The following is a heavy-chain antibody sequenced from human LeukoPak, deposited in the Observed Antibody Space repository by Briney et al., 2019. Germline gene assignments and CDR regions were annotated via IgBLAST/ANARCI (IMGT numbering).Heavy chain of an antibody. CDR1: GLSLSNYG. D-gene: IGHD3-10*01. CDR3: AKRGVVIRGILVIGYHQEAYHYDF. CDR2: ISERGGGK. Sequence: PGGSLRLSCVVSGLSLSNYGMTWVRQAPGKGLEWVSYISERGGGKMYADSVKGRFTISRDTSLNTLYPQMNNLRAEDTAVYFCAKRGVVIRGILVIGYHQEAYHYDFWGQGVMVTVSS. V-gene: IGHV3-23*01. J-gene: IGHJ4*02.